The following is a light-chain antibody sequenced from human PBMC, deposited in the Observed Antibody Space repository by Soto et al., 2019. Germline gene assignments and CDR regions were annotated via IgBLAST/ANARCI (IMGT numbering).Light chain of an antibody. CDR1: SSKIGSNY. Sequence: QSVLTQPPSASGTPGQRVTISCSGSSSKIGSNYVYWYQQLPGTAPKLLIYRNNQRPSGVPDRFSGSKSGTSASLAISGLRSEHEADYYCAAWDDSLSGHVVFGGGTKVTVL. CDR2: RNN. J-gene: IGLJ2*01. CDR3: AAWDDSLSGHVV. V-gene: IGLV1-47*01.